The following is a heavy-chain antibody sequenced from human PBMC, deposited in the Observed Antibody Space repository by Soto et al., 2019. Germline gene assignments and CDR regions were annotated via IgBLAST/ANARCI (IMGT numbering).Heavy chain of an antibody. Sequence: QVQLVQSGAEVKKPGASVKVSCKASGYTFTSYGISWVRQAPGQGLEWMGWISAYNGNTNYAQKLQCRVTMTTDTSTSTAYMELRSLRSDDTAVYYCARDPTTWDPAPVNKLDYDDYGMDVWGQGTTVTVSS. D-gene: IGHD1-26*01. J-gene: IGHJ6*02. V-gene: IGHV1-18*04. CDR2: ISAYNGNT. CDR1: GYTFTSYG. CDR3: ARDPTTWDPAPVNKLDYDDYGMDV.